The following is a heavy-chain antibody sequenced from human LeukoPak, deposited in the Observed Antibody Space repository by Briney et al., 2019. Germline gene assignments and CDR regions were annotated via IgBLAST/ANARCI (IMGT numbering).Heavy chain of an antibody. CDR3: ARDTTHTHYGDAFDL. CDR2: INQDGSEK. V-gene: IGHV3-7*01. Sequence: GGSLRLSCAGSGFTFSTYWMSWVRQAPGKGLEWVGNINQDGSEKNFVDSVKGRFTISRDNAKNSLYLQLNRLRVEDTATYFCARDTTHTHYGDAFDLWGQGTLVAVSS. D-gene: IGHD4-17*01. CDR1: GFTFSTYW. J-gene: IGHJ3*01.